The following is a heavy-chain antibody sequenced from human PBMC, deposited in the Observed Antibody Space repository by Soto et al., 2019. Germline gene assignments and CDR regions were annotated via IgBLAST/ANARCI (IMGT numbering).Heavy chain of an antibody. D-gene: IGHD2-2*01. CDR2: ISGSGRSI. Sequence: EVQVLESGGGLVQPGGSLRLSCAASGLTSSSFAMSWVRQAPGKGLEWVSGISGSGRSIWYGDSVKGRFTISRDNPKNTLYLQMNSLRVEDTAVYYCAKMKGARVGDYAMDVWGQGTTVTVSS. CDR1: GLTSSSFA. V-gene: IGHV3-23*01. CDR3: AKMKGARVGDYAMDV. J-gene: IGHJ6*02.